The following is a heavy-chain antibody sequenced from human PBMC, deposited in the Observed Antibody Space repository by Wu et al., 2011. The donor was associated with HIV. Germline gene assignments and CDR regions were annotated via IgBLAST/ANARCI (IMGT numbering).Heavy chain of an antibody. CDR1: GYTFIDYY. V-gene: IGHV1-69-2*01. D-gene: IGHD3-9*01. J-gene: IGHJ2*01. Sequence: EVQLVQSGAEVRKPGATVRISCKVSGYTFIDYYLHWVQEAPGKGLEWMGLVDPEDGETIYAEKFQGRVTISADTSTDTAYMELSSLRSDDTAVYFCARGLHGDYDILTGYSPLWYFDLWAVAPWSLSPQ. CDR2: VDPEDGET. CDR3: ARGLHGDYDILTGYSPLWYFDL.